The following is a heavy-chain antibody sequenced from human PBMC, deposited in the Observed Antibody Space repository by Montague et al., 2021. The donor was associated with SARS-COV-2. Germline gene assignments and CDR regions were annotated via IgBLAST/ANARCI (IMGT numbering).Heavy chain of an antibody. Sequence: SETLSLTCTVSGGSINNYYWSWIRQPPVKGLEWIGSIYYSGSTYYNPSLKSRVTISVDTSKNQFSLKLSSVTAADTAVYCCARHGWGWLRLLRPFDYWGQGTLVTVSS. CDR3: ARHGWGWLRLLRPFDY. J-gene: IGHJ4*02. CDR2: IYYSGST. V-gene: IGHV4-59*05. CDR1: GGSINNYY. D-gene: IGHD5-12*01.